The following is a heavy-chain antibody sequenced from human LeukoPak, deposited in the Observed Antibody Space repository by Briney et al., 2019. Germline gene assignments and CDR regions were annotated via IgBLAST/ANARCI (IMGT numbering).Heavy chain of an antibody. V-gene: IGHV3-74*01. Sequence: GGSLRLSCAASGFTFSSYSMNWVRQAPGKGLVWVSRIKSDGSSTSYADSVKGRFTISRDNAKNTLYLQMNSLRAEDTAVYYCARSDWFDPWGQGTPVTVSS. J-gene: IGHJ5*02. D-gene: IGHD1-26*01. CDR1: GFTFSSYS. CDR2: IKSDGSST. CDR3: ARSDWFDP.